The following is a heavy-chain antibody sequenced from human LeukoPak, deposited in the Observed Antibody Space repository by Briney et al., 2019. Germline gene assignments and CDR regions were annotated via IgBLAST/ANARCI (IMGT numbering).Heavy chain of an antibody. CDR1: GFTFSSYG. CDR3: AKDGSYGDYGENWFDP. V-gene: IGHV3-48*01. Sequence: GGSLRLSCAASGFTFSSYGMTWVRQAPGKGLEWVSYISGSSSTIYYADSVKGRFTISRDNAKNSLYLQLNSLRAEDTAVYYCAKDGSYGDYGENWFDPWGQGTLVTVSS. CDR2: ISGSSSTI. D-gene: IGHD4-17*01. J-gene: IGHJ5*02.